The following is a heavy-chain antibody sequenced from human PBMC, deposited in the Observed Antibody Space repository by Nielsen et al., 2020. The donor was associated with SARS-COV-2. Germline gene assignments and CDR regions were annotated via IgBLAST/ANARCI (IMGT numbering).Heavy chain of an antibody. Sequence: GESLKISCAASEFTFSTFAMHWVRQAPGKGLEWVAIISHDGNTLYNVGSVKGRFTISRDNSKDTLYLQMNSLRLEDTAVYYCAREGPDSSSSYFDYWGQGTLVTVSS. J-gene: IGHJ4*02. V-gene: IGHV3-30*04. D-gene: IGHD6-6*01. CDR3: AREGPDSSSSYFDY. CDR2: ISHDGNTL. CDR1: EFTFSTFA.